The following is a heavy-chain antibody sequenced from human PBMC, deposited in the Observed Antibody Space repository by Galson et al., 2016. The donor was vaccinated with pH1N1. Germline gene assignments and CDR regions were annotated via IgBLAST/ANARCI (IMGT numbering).Heavy chain of an antibody. CDR2: IFYSGST. CDR1: GGSISSGGYY. CDR3: ARGISVAGTPRLDY. J-gene: IGHJ4*02. V-gene: IGHV4-31*03. D-gene: IGHD6-19*01. Sequence: TLSLTCTASGGSISSGGYYWSWIRQHPGKGLEWIGYIFYSGSTYYNPSLKSRVTISVDTSKNQFSLKLSPVTAADTAVYYCARGISVAGTPRLDYWGQGTLVTVST.